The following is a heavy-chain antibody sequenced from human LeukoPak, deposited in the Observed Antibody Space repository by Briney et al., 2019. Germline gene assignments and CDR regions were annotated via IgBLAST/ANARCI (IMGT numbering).Heavy chain of an antibody. CDR1: GFTLTTYE. CDR3: ARDSSYYGSGSFSD. CDR2: ISSSGSTI. Sequence: GGSLRLSCAASGFTLTTYEMNWVRQAPGKGLEWVSYISSSGSTIYYADSVKGRFTISRHNAKNSLYLQMNSLRAEDTAVYYCARDSSYYGSGSFSDWGQGTLVTVSS. D-gene: IGHD3-10*01. V-gene: IGHV3-48*03. J-gene: IGHJ4*02.